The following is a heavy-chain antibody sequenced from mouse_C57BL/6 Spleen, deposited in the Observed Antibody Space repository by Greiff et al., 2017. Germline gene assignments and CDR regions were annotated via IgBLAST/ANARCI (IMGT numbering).Heavy chain of an antibody. CDR3: ARGATVVAPYAMDY. CDR1: GYTFTSYW. D-gene: IGHD1-1*01. Sequence: VKLQQPGAELVMPGASVKLSCKASGYTFTSYWMHWVKQRPGQGLEWIGEIDPSDSYTNYNQKFKGKSTLTVDKSSSTAYMQLSSLTSEDSAVYYCARGATVVAPYAMDYWGQGTSVTVSS. J-gene: IGHJ4*01. CDR2: IDPSDSYT. V-gene: IGHV1-69*01.